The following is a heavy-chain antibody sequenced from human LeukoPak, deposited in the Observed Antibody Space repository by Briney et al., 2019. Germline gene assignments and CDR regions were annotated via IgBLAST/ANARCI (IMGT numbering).Heavy chain of an antibody. CDR1: GFIFRSYP. D-gene: IGHD3-3*01. CDR2: ISCSGGST. J-gene: IGHJ6*02. V-gene: IGHV3-23*01. CDR3: AKDIGFWSGYPHGMDV. Sequence: GGSLRLSCAASGFIFRSYPMSWVRQAPGKGVEWVSAISCSGGSTYYAYSVKGRFTISRHNSKNTLYLQMNSLRAEDTAVYYCAKDIGFWSGYPHGMDVWGQGTTVTVSS.